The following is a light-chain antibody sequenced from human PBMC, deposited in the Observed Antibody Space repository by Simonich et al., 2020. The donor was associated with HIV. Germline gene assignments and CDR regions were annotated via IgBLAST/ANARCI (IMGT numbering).Light chain of an antibody. V-gene: IGKV4-1*01. CDR3: QQYYSVPLT. CDR1: QSVLYSSNNKNY. J-gene: IGKJ1*01. CDR2: WAS. Sequence: DIVMTQSPDSLAVSLGERATINCKSSQSVLYSSNNKNYLAWYQQKPGQPPQLLIYWASTRESGFPDRFSGSGSGTDFTLTISSLQAEDVAVYYCQQYYSVPLTFGQGTKVEIK.